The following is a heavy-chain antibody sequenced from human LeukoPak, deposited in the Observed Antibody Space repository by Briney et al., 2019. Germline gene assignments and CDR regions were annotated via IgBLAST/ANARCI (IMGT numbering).Heavy chain of an antibody. CDR2: ISGSGDNT. CDR3: AKGSYYDSSGSFYFDY. Sequence: GGSLGLSCAASGFTFSSYAMSWVRQAPGKGLEWVSGISGSGDNTYYADSVKGRFTISRDNSKNTLYVQVNSLGTEDTAAYYCAKGSYYDSSGSFYFDYWGRGTLVTVSS. V-gene: IGHV3-23*01. J-gene: IGHJ4*02. D-gene: IGHD3-22*01. CDR1: GFTFSSYA.